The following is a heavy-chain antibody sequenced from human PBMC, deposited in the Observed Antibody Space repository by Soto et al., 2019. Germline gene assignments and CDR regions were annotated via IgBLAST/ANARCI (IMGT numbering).Heavy chain of an antibody. CDR2: IYYSGST. Sequence: GSLRLSCTVSGGSISSSSYYWGWIRQPPGKGLEWIGSIYYSGSTYYNPSLKSRVTISVDTSKNQFSLKLSSVTAADTAVYYCARHRVATKSVPFDYWGQGTLVTVSS. J-gene: IGHJ4*02. V-gene: IGHV4-39*01. CDR3: ARHRVATKSVPFDY. CDR1: GGSISSSSYY. D-gene: IGHD5-12*01.